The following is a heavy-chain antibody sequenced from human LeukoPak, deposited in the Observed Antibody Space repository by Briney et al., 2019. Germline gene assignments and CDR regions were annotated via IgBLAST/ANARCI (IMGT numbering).Heavy chain of an antibody. CDR1: GGSISSYY. D-gene: IGHD3-16*01. CDR3: ARLNGGS. J-gene: IGHJ4*02. CDR2: IYYSGST. Sequence: SETLSLTCTVSGGSISSYYWSWIRQPPGKGLEWIGYIYYSGSTNYNPSLKSRVTISVDTSKNQFSLKLTSVTAADTAVYYCARLNGGSWGQGTLVTVSS. V-gene: IGHV4-59*08.